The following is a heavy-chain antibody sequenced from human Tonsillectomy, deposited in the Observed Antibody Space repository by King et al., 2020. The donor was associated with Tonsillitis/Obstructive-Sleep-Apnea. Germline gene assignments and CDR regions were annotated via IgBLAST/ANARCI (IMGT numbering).Heavy chain of an antibody. J-gene: IGHJ4*02. V-gene: IGHV3-30*04. Sequence: VQLVESGGGVVQTGRSLRLSCAASGFTFSSYAMHWVRQAPGKGLEWVAVISYDRSNKYYADSVKGRFTISRDNSRNTLYLQMDSLRAEDTAAYYCARAAPQEDDFWSGYYFDYWGQGTLVTVSS. CDR3: ARAAPQEDDFWSGYYFDY. CDR1: GFTFSSYA. D-gene: IGHD3-3*01. CDR2: ISYDRSNK.